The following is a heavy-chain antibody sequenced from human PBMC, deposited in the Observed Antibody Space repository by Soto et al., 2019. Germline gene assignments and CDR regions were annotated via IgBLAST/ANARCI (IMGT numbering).Heavy chain of an antibody. CDR3: ARGPYDFWSGSPQRSYYFDY. D-gene: IGHD3-3*01. CDR1: GYTFTGYY. Sequence: ASVKVSCKASGYTFTGYYMHWVRQAPGQGLEWMGWINPNSGGTNYAQKFQGWVTMTRDTSISTAYMELSRLRSDDTAVYYCARGPYDFWSGSPQRSYYFDYWGQGTLVTVSS. J-gene: IGHJ4*02. V-gene: IGHV1-2*04. CDR2: INPNSGGT.